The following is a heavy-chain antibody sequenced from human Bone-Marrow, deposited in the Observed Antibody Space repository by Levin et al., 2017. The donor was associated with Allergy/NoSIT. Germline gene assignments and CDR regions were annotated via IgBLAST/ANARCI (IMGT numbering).Heavy chain of an antibody. Sequence: LSLTCAASGFVFRRNHMSWVRQAPGKGLEWLSVTYSGGTTYFRDSVKGRFTIARDNSKNTLYLQMKSLRAEDTAIYYCARDNFDTPGELDHWGQGTLVTVSS. V-gene: IGHV3-53*01. CDR2: TYSGGTT. D-gene: IGHD1-20*01. J-gene: IGHJ4*02. CDR1: GFVFRRNH. CDR3: ARDNFDTPGELDH.